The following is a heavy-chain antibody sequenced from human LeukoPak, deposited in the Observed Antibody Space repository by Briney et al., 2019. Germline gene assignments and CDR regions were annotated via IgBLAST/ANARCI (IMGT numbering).Heavy chain of an antibody. J-gene: IGHJ3*02. D-gene: IGHD5-18*01. CDR2: INQDGSEK. CDR1: GFIFGTYW. Sequence: PGGSLRLSCAASGFIFGTYWMSWVRQAPGKGLEWVANINQDGSEKYYVDSVKGRFTISRDNAKNSLYLQMNSLRAEDTAVYYCARDLRGYNPLGTLGDAFDIWGQGTMVTVSS. CDR3: ARDLRGYNPLGTLGDAFDI. V-gene: IGHV3-7*01.